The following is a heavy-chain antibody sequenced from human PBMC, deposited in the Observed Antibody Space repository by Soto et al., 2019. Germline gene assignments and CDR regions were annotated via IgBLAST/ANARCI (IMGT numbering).Heavy chain of an antibody. D-gene: IGHD2-2*03. Sequence: PSETQSLTCTVSGGTIRSYDWSWIRQPPGKGLEWIGNIYSTGSTNYNPSLMSRVTISVDTSMNEFSLRLSSVTAADTAVYYCARLNGYCVSTGCHGYYGLDVWGQGTTVTVSS. CDR3: ARLNGYCVSTGCHGYYGLDV. CDR1: GGTIRSYD. V-gene: IGHV4-4*08. CDR2: IYSTGST. J-gene: IGHJ6*02.